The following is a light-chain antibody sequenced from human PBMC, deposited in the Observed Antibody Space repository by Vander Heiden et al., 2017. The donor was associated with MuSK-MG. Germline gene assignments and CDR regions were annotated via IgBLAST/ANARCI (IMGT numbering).Light chain of an antibody. CDR1: GTNIGSHY. CDR3: ATWDATLTDFLI. J-gene: IGLJ2*01. CDR2: EDD. V-gene: IGLV1-51*02. Sequence: QSLLTQPPSVSAAPGQKVTISCSGSGTNIGSHYVSWYQHLPGAAPKVLIYEDDQRPSGIPDRFSASKSGASATLGIAGLQTGDEADYYCATWDATLTDFLIFGGGTKLTVL.